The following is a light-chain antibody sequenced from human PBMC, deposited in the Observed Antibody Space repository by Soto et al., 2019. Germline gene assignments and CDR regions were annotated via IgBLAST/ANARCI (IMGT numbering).Light chain of an antibody. CDR1: QSVSSY. CDR2: DAS. Sequence: EIVLTQSPATLSLSPGERATLSCRASQSVSSYVAWYQQKPGQAPRLLIYDASNRATGIPARFSGSGSGTDFTLTISSLEPEDFAVYYCQQRSNWPQWTFGQGTKVDSK. CDR3: QQRSNWPQWT. V-gene: IGKV3-11*01. J-gene: IGKJ1*01.